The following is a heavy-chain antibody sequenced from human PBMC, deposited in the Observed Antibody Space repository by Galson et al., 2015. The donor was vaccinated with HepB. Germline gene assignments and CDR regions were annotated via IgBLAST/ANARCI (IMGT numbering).Heavy chain of an antibody. V-gene: IGHV1-18*04. CDR3: ACGSGSAVGRNYYYYYGMDV. D-gene: IGHD3-10*01. Sequence: SVKVSCKASGSAFSSYGISWVRQAPGQGLEWMGWISAYNGIKHYAQTLQDRVTMTTDTSTSTAYMELRSLRSDDTAVYHCACGSGSAVGRNYYYYYGMDVWGQGTTVTVSS. CDR1: GSAFSSYG. J-gene: IGHJ6*02. CDR2: ISAYNGIK.